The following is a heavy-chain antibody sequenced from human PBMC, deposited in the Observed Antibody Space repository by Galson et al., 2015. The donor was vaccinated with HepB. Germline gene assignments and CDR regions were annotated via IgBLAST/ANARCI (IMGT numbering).Heavy chain of an antibody. CDR1: GFTFSTYS. V-gene: IGHV3-21*01. CDR3: ARVPTDASYCGGDCYPLEYFQH. Sequence: SPRLSCAASGFTFSTYSMNWVRQAPGKGLEWVSSISSTSRYIFYADSVKGRFTVSRDNAPNSLYLPMDSLRPEDTAVYYCARVPTDASYCGGDCYPLEYFQHWGQGTLVNVNS. D-gene: IGHD2-21*02. J-gene: IGHJ1*01. CDR2: ISSTSRYI.